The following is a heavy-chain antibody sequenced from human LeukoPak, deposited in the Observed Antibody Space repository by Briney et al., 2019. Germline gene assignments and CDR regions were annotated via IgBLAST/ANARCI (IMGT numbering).Heavy chain of an antibody. V-gene: IGHV4-59*01. CDR3: ARDSMTVTTRKDAFDI. Sequence: PSETLSLTCTVSGGSISSYYWSWIRQPPGKGLEWIGYIYYSGSTNYNPSLKSRVTISVDTSKNQLSLKLSSVTAADTAVYYCARDSMTVTTRKDAFDIWGQGTMVTVSS. J-gene: IGHJ3*02. CDR2: IYYSGST. CDR1: GGSISSYY. D-gene: IGHD4-17*01.